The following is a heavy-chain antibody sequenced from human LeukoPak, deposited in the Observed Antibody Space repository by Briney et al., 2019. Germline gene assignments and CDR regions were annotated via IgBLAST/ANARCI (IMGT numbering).Heavy chain of an antibody. V-gene: IGHV4-34*01. CDR2: INHRRII. CDR1: GGSFSGYY. Sequence: SETLSLTCAVYGGSFSGYYWSWIRQPPGKGLECIGEINHRRIINYNPSLKSRVTISIDTSKNQFALKLGSVTAADTAVYYCARRAAGYYGSGSHRQPFDYWGQGTLVTVSS. CDR3: ARRAAGYYGSGSHRQPFDY. J-gene: IGHJ4*02. D-gene: IGHD3-10*01.